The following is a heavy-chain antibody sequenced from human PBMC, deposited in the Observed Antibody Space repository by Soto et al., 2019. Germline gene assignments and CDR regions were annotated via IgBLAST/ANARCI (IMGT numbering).Heavy chain of an antibody. CDR1: GYTFTSYG. J-gene: IGHJ6*03. Sequence: ASVKVSCKASGYTFTSYGISWVRQAPGQGLERMGWISAYNGNTNYAQKLQGRVTMTTDTSTSTAYMELRSLRSDDTAVYYCARETVTYYYYYMDVWGKGTTVTVSS. CDR3: ARETVTYYYYYMDV. V-gene: IGHV1-18*01. CDR2: ISAYNGNT. D-gene: IGHD2-21*02.